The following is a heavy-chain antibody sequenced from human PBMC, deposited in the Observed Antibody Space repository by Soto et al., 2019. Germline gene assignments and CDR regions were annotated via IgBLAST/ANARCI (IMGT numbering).Heavy chain of an antibody. J-gene: IGHJ4*02. CDR1: GFPFSSFG. V-gene: IGHV3-15*01. CDR2: IKSKTDGGTT. D-gene: IGHD2-2*01. Sequence: PGGSLRLSCAASGFPFSSFGLNWVRQAPGKGLEWVGRIKSKTDGGTTDYAAPVKGRFTISRDDSKNTLYLQMNSLKTEDTAVYYCTTKLKTLGMPYYFDYWGQGTLVTVSS. CDR3: TTKLKTLGMPYYFDY.